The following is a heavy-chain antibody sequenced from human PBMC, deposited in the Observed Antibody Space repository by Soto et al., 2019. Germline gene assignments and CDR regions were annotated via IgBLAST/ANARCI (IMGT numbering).Heavy chain of an antibody. Sequence: SETLSLTCAVYGGSFSGYYWSWIRQPPGKGLEWIGEINHSGSTNYNPSLKSRVTISVDTSKNQFSLKLSSVTAADKAVYYCARGPTYYDFWSGSRTFDPWGQGTLVTVSS. CDR1: GGSFSGYY. D-gene: IGHD3-3*01. V-gene: IGHV4-34*01. CDR2: INHSGST. J-gene: IGHJ5*02. CDR3: ARGPTYYDFWSGSRTFDP.